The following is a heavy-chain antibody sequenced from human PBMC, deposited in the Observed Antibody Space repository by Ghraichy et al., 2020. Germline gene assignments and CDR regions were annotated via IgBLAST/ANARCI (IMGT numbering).Heavy chain of an antibody. D-gene: IGHD6-6*01. Sequence: SETLSLTCTVYGGSFTDYYWSWIRQPPGKGLEWIGEINYSGSTNYNRSLKSRVTISVDTPKNQFSLKLSSVTAADTAVYSCVRAYASSSGGFFPQWGQGTLFTVSS. CDR3: VRAYASSSGGFFPQ. CDR2: INYSGST. J-gene: IGHJ1*01. CDR1: GGSFTDYY. V-gene: IGHV4-34*01.